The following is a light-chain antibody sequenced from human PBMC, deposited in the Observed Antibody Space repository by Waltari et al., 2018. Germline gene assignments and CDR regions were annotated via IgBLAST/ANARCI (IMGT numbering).Light chain of an antibody. Sequence: DIQVTQSPSSLSASVGDRVTITCRASQTIVVWLAWYQQKPGKAPRLLIYKASYLESGGPARFSGSGSGTELALTISSMQVDDVATYSCLQYNSYPWTFGQGTKVEIK. CDR3: LQYNSYPWT. CDR2: KAS. CDR1: QTIVVW. J-gene: IGKJ1*01. V-gene: IGKV1-5*03.